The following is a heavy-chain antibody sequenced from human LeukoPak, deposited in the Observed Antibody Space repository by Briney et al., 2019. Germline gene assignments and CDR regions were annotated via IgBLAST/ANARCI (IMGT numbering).Heavy chain of an antibody. J-gene: IGHJ4*02. V-gene: IGHV4-59*01. CDR2: IYYSGST. Sequence: SETLSLTCTVSGGSISSYYWSWIRQPPGKGLEWIGYIYYSGSTNYNPSLKSLVTISVDTSKNQFSLKLSSVTAADTAVYYCARAHPHFDYWGQGTLVTVSS. CDR3: ARAHPHFDY. CDR1: GGSISSYY.